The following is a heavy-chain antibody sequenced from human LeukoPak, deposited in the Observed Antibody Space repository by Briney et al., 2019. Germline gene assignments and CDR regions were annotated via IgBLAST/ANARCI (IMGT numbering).Heavy chain of an antibody. D-gene: IGHD3-3*01. CDR3: ARDQYYDFWSGSSRGLDY. CDR1: GYTFTSYY. J-gene: IGHJ4*02. Sequence: ASVKVSCKASGYTFTSYYMHWVRQAPGQGLEWMGIINPSGGSTSYAQKFQGRVTMTRYTSTSTVYMELSSLRSEDTAVYYCARDQYYDFWSGSSRGLDYWGQGTLVTVSS. V-gene: IGHV1-46*01. CDR2: INPSGGST.